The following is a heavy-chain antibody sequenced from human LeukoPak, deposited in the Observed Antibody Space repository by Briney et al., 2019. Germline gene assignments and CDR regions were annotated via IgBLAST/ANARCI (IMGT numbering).Heavy chain of an antibody. V-gene: IGHV3-7*01. D-gene: IGHD3-22*01. Sequence: GGSLRLSCAASGFTFSSYWMSWVRQAPGKGLEWVANIKEDGSEKYYMDSVKGRFTISRDNAKNSLYLQMNSLRAEDTAVYYCARERYYSDSSDLHYFDYWGQGTLVTVSS. CDR1: GFTFSSYW. CDR3: ARERYYSDSSDLHYFDY. CDR2: IKEDGSEK. J-gene: IGHJ4*02.